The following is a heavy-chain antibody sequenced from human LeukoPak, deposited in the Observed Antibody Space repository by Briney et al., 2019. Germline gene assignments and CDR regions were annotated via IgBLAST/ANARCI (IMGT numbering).Heavy chain of an antibody. J-gene: IGHJ4*02. Sequence: PGGSLRLSCAASGFTFSSYGMSWVRQAPGKGLEWVSGISGSGGSTYYADSVKGRFTISRDNSKNTLYLQMNSLRAEDTAVYYCAKDRPTVYSSSWLHFLDSWGQGTLVTVSS. D-gene: IGHD6-13*01. V-gene: IGHV3-23*01. CDR3: AKDRPTVYSSSWLHFLDS. CDR1: GFTFSSYG. CDR2: ISGSGGST.